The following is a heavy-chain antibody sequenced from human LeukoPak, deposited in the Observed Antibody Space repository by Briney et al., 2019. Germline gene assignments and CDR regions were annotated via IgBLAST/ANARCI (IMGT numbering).Heavy chain of an antibody. CDR3: AGDGGATLVRGVITFDY. D-gene: IGHD3-10*01. Sequence: GGSLRLSCAASGFTFIRYSMTWVRQAPGKGLEWVSYISSSSSTIHYADSVKGRFTISRDNTKNSLYLQMNSLRAEDTAVYYCAGDGGATLVRGVITFDYWGQGTLVTVSS. V-gene: IGHV3-48*04. CDR2: ISSSSSTI. J-gene: IGHJ4*02. CDR1: GFTFIRYS.